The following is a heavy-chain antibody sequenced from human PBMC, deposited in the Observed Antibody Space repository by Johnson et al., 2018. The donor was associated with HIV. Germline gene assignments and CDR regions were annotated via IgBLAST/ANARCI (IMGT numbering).Heavy chain of an antibody. D-gene: IGHD3-22*01. CDR3: ARDRNYYDSSAQGAFDI. V-gene: IGHV3-53*01. CDR1: GFTVSSNY. CDR2: IYSGGNT. Sequence: MLLVESGGGLIQHGGSLRLSCAASGFTVSSNYMSWVRQAPGKGLEWVSVIYSGGNTYYADSVKGRFTISRDNSKNTLYLQMNSLRAEDTAVYYCARDRNYYDSSAQGAFDIWGQGTMVTVSS. J-gene: IGHJ3*02.